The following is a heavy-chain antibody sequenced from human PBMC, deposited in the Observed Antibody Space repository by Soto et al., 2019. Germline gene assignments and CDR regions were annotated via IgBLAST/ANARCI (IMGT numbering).Heavy chain of an antibody. D-gene: IGHD2-2*01. CDR3: ARDYGVVPAATAD. CDR1: GKTFTGYG. Sequence: QVQLVQSGAEVKKPGASVKVSCKPSGKTFTGYGSPWVHQAPGQGLEWVGWIPAYKGNTNYAQKLQGRATMTTDTSTSTAYMELRSLRSDDTAVYYCARDYGVVPAATADWGQGTLVTVSS. CDR2: IPAYKGNT. J-gene: IGHJ4*02. V-gene: IGHV1-18*01.